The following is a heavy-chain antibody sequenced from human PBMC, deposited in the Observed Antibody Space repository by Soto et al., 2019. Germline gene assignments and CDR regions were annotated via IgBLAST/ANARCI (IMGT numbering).Heavy chain of an antibody. D-gene: IGHD3-22*01. CDR3: ARTRWFYNSSSDY. CDR1: GESGISLNYY. Sequence: SQTLSLTSTVSGESGISLNYYWTLILQPPGKGLEWIGYIYSSGSTHYNPSLKSRLFISLDTSKNQFSLRLSSVTAADTAVYYSARTRWFYNSSSDYWGQGALVTVSS. V-gene: IGHV4-30-4*01. CDR2: IYSSGST. J-gene: IGHJ4*02.